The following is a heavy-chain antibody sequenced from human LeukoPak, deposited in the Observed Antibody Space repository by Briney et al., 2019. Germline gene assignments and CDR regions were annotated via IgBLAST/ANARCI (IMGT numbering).Heavy chain of an antibody. CDR1: GFTFSSYS. V-gene: IGHV3-48*01. D-gene: IGHD3-3*01. CDR2: ISSSSSTI. J-gene: IGHJ4*02. CDR3: ASPRTYYDFWSGYYEGGGWDY. Sequence: GGSLRLSCAASGFTFSSYSMNWVRQAPGKGLEWVSYISSSSSTIYYADSVKGRFTISRDNAKNSLYLQMNSLRAEDTAVYYCASPRTYYDFWSGYYEGGGWDYWGQGTLVTVSS.